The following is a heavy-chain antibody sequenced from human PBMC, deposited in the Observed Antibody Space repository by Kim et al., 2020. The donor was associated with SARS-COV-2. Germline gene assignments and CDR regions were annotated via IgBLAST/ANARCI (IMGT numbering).Heavy chain of an antibody. D-gene: IGHD6-13*01. Sequence: SETLSLTCTVSGGSISSSSYYWGWIRQPPGKGLEWIGSIYYSGSTYYNPSLKSRVTISVDTSKNQFSLKLSSVTAADTAVYYCASSIAAAGRYYYYYGMDVGDQGTTVTASS. CDR3: ASSIAAAGRYYYYYGMDV. J-gene: IGHJ6*02. V-gene: IGHV4-39*01. CDR1: GGSISSSSYY. CDR2: IYYSGST.